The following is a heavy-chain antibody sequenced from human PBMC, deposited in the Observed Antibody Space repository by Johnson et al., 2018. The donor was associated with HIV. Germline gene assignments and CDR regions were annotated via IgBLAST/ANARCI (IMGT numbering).Heavy chain of an antibody. CDR3: TTDVLGVDAFDI. Sequence: QVQVVESGGGVVQPGGSLRLSCAASGFTFSSYGMHWVRQAPGKGLEWVAFIRYDGSNKYYADSVKGRFTISRDNYKNTLYLQMNSLKTEDTAVYYCTTDVLGVDAFDIWGQGTMVTVSS. CDR1: GFTFSSYG. J-gene: IGHJ3*02. D-gene: IGHD4/OR15-4a*01. CDR2: IRYDGSNK. V-gene: IGHV3-30*02.